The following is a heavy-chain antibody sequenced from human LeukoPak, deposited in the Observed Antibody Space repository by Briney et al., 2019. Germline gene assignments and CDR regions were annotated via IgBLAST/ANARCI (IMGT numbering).Heavy chain of an antibody. CDR1: GGSISSSSYC. D-gene: IGHD1-7*01. V-gene: IGHV4-39*07. CDR2: IYYSGST. J-gene: IGHJ5*02. Sequence: SETLSPTCTVSGGSISSSSYCWGWIRQPPGKGLEWIGSIYYSGSTYYNPSLKSRVTISVDTSKNHFSLKLRSVTAADTAVYYCARVALENTYNWNYQSDWFDPWGQGTLVTVSS. CDR3: ARVALENTYNWNYQSDWFDP.